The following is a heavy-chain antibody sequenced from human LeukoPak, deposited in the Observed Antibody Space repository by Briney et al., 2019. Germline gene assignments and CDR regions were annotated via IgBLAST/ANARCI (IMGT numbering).Heavy chain of an antibody. D-gene: IGHD3-3*01. Sequence: LXLTXTVSGGSIXSYXWSWIRQPPGKXLEWIGYIYYSGSTNYNPSLKSRVTISVDTSKNQFSLKLSSVTAADTAVYYCARDEGGHDFWSGYTFDYWGQGTLVTVSS. V-gene: IGHV4-59*01. J-gene: IGHJ4*02. CDR1: GGSIXSYX. CDR2: IYYSGST. CDR3: ARDEGGHDFWSGYTFDY.